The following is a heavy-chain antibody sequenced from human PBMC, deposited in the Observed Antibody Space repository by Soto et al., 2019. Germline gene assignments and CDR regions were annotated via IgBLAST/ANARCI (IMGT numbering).Heavy chain of an antibody. CDR1: WWSFQCYH. V-gene: IGHV4-34*01. D-gene: IGHD5-18*01. CDR3: ARARRIQLWLGLRVGMDV. CDR2: INHSGSP. Sequence: PSANPSLTCAVHWWSFQCYHRSWIRAPPGKGLEWIGEINHSGSPNYNPSLKSRVTISVDTSKNQFSLKLSSVTAADTAVYYCARARRIQLWLGLRVGMDVWGEGPTVT. J-gene: IGHJ6*02.